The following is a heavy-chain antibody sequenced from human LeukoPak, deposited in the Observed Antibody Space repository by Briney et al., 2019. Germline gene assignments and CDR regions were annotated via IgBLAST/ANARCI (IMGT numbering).Heavy chain of an antibody. CDR1: GGTISRVGYD. CDR3: ARANPYCYFEL. D-gene: IGHD1-14*01. Sequence: SETLSLTYTVSGGTISRVGYDWRWIRQHPGKGLAWLGYINDSGSTYYNPALKSRVSISVDTSKNQFSLRLSSVTAADTAVYSCARANPYCYFELWRRGTLVTVSS. J-gene: IGHJ2*01. V-gene: IGHV4-31*03. CDR2: INDSGST.